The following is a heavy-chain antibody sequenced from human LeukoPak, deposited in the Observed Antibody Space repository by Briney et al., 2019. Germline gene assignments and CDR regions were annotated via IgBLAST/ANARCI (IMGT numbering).Heavy chain of an antibody. V-gene: IGHV3-43*02. CDR3: ATPNYYGSGSYYFDY. CDR2: ISGDGGST. D-gene: IGHD3-10*01. Sequence: GGSLRLSXAASGFTFDDYAMHWVRQAPGKGLEWVSLISGDGGSTYYADSVKGRFTISRDNSKNSLYLQMNSLRTEDTALYYCATPNYYGSGSYYFDYWGQGTLVTVSS. J-gene: IGHJ4*02. CDR1: GFTFDDYA.